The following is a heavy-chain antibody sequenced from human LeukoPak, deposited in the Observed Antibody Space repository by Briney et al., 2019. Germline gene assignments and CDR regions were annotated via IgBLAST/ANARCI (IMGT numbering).Heavy chain of an antibody. J-gene: IGHJ4*02. V-gene: IGHV1-46*01. D-gene: IGHD6-13*01. CDR1: GYTFTSYD. CDR2: INPSGGST. Sequence: ASVKVSCKASGYTFTSYDINWVRQAPGQGLEWMGIINPSGGSTSYAQKFQGRVTMTRDTSTSTVYMELSSLRSEDTAVYYCLAAAGTDFDYWGQGTLVTVSS. CDR3: LAAAGTDFDY.